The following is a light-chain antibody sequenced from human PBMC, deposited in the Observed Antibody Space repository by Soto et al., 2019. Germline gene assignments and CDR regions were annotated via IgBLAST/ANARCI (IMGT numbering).Light chain of an antibody. CDR3: QQYHSYSWT. Sequence: DIQMNQSPSTLSASLGDRVTMTCRASESISTGLAWYQQKPGKAPSLLIYKASSLESGVPPRFSGSGSGTEFTLTISSLQADDFATYYCQQYHSYSWTFGQGAKVDIK. J-gene: IGKJ1*01. CDR1: ESISTG. CDR2: KAS. V-gene: IGKV1-5*03.